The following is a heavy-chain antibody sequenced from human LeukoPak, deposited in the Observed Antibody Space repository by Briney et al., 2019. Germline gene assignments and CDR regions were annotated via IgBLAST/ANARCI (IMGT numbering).Heavy chain of an antibody. CDR1: GFIVSGDF. J-gene: IGHJ5*02. CDR3: AKFQWELRWYNWFDP. CDR2: IYSDGST. Sequence: PGGSLRLSCAASGFIVSGDFMSWVRQAPGKGLEWVSVIYSDGSTYYADSVKGRFTISRDNSKNTLDLQMTGLRAEDTAVYYCAKFQWELRWYNWFDPWGQGTLVTVSS. D-gene: IGHD1-26*01. V-gene: IGHV3-53*01.